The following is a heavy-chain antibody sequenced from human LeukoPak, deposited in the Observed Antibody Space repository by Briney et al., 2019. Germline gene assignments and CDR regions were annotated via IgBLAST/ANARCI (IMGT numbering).Heavy chain of an antibody. Sequence: PGGSLRLSCAASGFTFSDYYMSWIRQAPGKGLEWVSYISSSGSTIYYADSVKGRFTISRDNSKNTLYLQMNSLRAEDTAVYYCAAVLRFLEWLFDYWGQGTLVTVSS. D-gene: IGHD3-3*01. CDR1: GFTFSDYY. CDR2: ISSSGSTI. J-gene: IGHJ4*02. V-gene: IGHV3-11*04. CDR3: AAVLRFLEWLFDY.